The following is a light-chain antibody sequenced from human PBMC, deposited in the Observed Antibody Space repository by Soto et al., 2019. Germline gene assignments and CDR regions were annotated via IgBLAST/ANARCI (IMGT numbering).Light chain of an antibody. CDR3: NSRGGSRPYYV. CDR1: SSDIGAYNS. Sequence: QLVLTQPASVSGSPGQSITISCTGTSSDIGAYNSVSWYQQYPGRAPKLMIYEVSNRPSGVSVRFSASKSGNTASLTISGLQAEDEADYYCNSRGGSRPYYVFGTGTKVTVL. CDR2: EVS. V-gene: IGLV2-14*01. J-gene: IGLJ1*01.